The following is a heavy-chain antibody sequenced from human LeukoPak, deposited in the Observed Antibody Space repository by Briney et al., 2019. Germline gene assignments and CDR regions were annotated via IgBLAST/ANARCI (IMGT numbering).Heavy chain of an antibody. J-gene: IGHJ6*02. D-gene: IGHD1-1*01. CDR3: ARHLPGTTAYYYYGMDV. CDR1: GGSFSGYY. CDR2: INHSGST. V-gene: IGHV4-34*01. Sequence: KPSETLSLTCAVYGGSFSGYYWSWIRQPPGKGLEWIGEINHSGSTNYNPSLKSRVTISVDTSKNQFSLKLSSVTAADTAVYYCARHLPGTTAYYYYGMDVWGQGTTVTVSS.